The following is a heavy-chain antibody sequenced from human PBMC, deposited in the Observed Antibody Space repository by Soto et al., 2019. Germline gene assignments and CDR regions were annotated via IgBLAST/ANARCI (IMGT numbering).Heavy chain of an antibody. CDR3: AGVYYTSGNNWFDP. CDR1: GGSISNFY. Sequence: SETLSLTCTVSGGSISNFYWSWIRQPPGKGLEWIGYIYYSGTTSYNPSLNSRVTISVDTSKNQFSLKLNSVTAADTAVYSCAGVYYTSGNNWFDPWGQGTQVTVSS. CDR2: IYYSGTT. J-gene: IGHJ5*02. V-gene: IGHV4-59*01. D-gene: IGHD3-10*01.